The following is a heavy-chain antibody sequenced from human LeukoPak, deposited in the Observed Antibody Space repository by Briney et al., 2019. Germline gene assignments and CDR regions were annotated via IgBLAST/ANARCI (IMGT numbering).Heavy chain of an antibody. CDR1: GFTFSSYW. V-gene: IGHV3-7*01. Sequence: GGSLRLSCAASGFTFSSYWMSWVRQAPGKGLEWVANIKQDGSEKYYVDSVKGRFTISRDNAKNSLYLQMNSLRAEDTAVYYCARDRTLLWFGELSPGNWFDPWGQGTLVTVSS. J-gene: IGHJ5*02. D-gene: IGHD3-10*01. CDR2: IKQDGSEK. CDR3: ARDRTLLWFGELSPGNWFDP.